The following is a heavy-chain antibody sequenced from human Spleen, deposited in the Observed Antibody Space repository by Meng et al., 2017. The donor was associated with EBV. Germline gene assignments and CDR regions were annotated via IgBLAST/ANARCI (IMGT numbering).Heavy chain of an antibody. CDR2: IYYSGST. D-gene: IGHD6-13*01. CDR1: DDYVSSSKYY. J-gene: IGHJ5*02. CDR3: AREMKTAAVFDP. V-gene: IGHV4-39*07. Sequence: HLQLPESGPGLVVPCETLSPTCSGSDDYVSSSKYYWGWLRQPPGKRLEWIGSIYYSGSTYYNPSFKSRVTISVDTFKNQFSLKLSSVTAADTALYYCAREMKTAAVFDPWGQGSLVTVSS.